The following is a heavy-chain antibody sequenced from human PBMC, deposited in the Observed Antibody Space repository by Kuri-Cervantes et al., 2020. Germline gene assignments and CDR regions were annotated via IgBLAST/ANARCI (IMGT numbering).Heavy chain of an antibody. D-gene: IGHD6-13*01. CDR2: INPRGGST. V-gene: IGHV1-46*01. CDR3: ARGGAAAGSYYFDY. J-gene: IGHJ4*02. CDR1: GYTFTNYY. Sequence: ASVKVSCKASGYTFTNYYMHWVRQAPGQGLEWMGIINPRGGSTSNAQKFQGRVTMTRDTSTSTVYMELSSLRSDDTAVYYCARGGAAAGSYYFDYWGQGTLVTVSS.